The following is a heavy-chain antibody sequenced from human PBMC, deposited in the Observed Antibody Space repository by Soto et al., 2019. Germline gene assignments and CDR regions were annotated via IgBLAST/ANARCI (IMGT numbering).Heavy chain of an antibody. Sequence: VASVKVSCKASGGTFSTHAISWVRQAPGQGLEWMGGIIPIFGTANYAQKFQGRVTITADKSTSTAYMEVSSLTSEDTAVYYCASPHRGDSPTSGSLDLWGQGTTVTVSS. J-gene: IGHJ6*02. V-gene: IGHV1-69*06. CDR2: IIPIFGTA. D-gene: IGHD3-10*01. CDR1: GGTFSTHA. CDR3: ASPHRGDSPTSGSLDL.